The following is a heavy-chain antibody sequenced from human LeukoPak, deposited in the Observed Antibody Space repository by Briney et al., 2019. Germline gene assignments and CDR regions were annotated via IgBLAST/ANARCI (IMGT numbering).Heavy chain of an antibody. CDR2: IYYSGST. D-gene: IGHD3-10*01. V-gene: IGHV4-30-4*01. CDR1: GGSISSGDYY. Sequence: SQTLSLTCTVSGGSISSGDYYWSWIRQPPGKGLEWIGYIYYSGSTYYNPSLKSRVTISVDTSKNQFSLKLSSVTAADTAVYYCARGAGRMVGGFLGVWGKGTTVTVSS. CDR3: ARGAGRMVGGFLGV. J-gene: IGHJ6*04.